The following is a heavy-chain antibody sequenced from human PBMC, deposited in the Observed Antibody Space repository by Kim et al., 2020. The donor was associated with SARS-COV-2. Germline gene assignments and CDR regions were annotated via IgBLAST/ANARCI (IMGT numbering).Heavy chain of an antibody. J-gene: IGHJ4*01. CDR3: ARRGHSSWYGGLGHFDY. V-gene: IGHV4-59*08. CDR1: GGSISSYY. CDR2: IYYSGST. D-gene: IGHD6-13*01. Sequence: SETLSLTCTASGGSISSYYWSWIRQPPGKGLEWIGYIYYSGSTNYNPSLKSRVTISVDTSKNQFSLKLSSVTAADTAVDYCARRGHSSWYGGLGHFDYW.